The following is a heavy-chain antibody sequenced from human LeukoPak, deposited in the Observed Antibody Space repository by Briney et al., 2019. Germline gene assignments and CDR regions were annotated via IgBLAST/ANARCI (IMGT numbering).Heavy chain of an antibody. D-gene: IGHD2-15*01. V-gene: IGHV3-33*01. CDR1: GSTFSNYG. CDR3: ARVSGSSVRDQFDY. Sequence: PGGSLRLSCAASGSTFSNYGMHWVRQAPGKGLEWVAVIWYDGSNKYYADSVKGRFTISRDNYKSTLYLQMNSLRVEDTAVYYCARVSGSSVRDQFDYWGQGTLVTVSS. J-gene: IGHJ4*02. CDR2: IWYDGSNK.